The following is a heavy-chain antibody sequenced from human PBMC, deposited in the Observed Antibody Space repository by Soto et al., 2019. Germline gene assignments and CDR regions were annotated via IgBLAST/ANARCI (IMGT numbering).Heavy chain of an antibody. V-gene: IGHV1-69*13. Sequence: SVKVSCKASGGTFSSYAISWVRQAPGQGLEWMGGIIPIFGTANYAQKFQGRVTITADESTSTAYMELSSLRSEDTAVYYCARDIVGVPPKRYYYYGMDVWGQGTRGTVSS. CDR1: GGTFSSYA. CDR3: ARDIVGVPPKRYYYYGMDV. J-gene: IGHJ6*01. D-gene: IGHD2-2*01. CDR2: IIPIFGTA.